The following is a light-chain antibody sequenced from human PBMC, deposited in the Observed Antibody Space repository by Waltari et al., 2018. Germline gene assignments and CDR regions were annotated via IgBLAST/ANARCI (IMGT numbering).Light chain of an antibody. CDR1: QSISSY. CDR2: AAS. CDR3: QQSYSTFLWT. J-gene: IGKJ1*01. Sequence: DIQMTQSPSSLSASVGDRVTLTCRASQSISSYLNWYQQKPGKAPKLLIYAASSLQSGVPSRFSGSGSGTDFTLTISSLQPEDFATYYCQQSYSTFLWTFGQGTKVEIK. V-gene: IGKV1-39*01.